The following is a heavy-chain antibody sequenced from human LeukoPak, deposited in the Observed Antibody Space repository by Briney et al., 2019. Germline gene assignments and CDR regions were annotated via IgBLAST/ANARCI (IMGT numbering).Heavy chain of an antibody. Sequence: SETLSLTRTVSGGSISSGDYYWSWIRQPPGKGLEWIGYIYYSGSTYYNPSLRSRVTISVDTSKNQFSLKLSSVTAADTAVYYCAIYCSGGSCSYTNWFDPWGQGTLVTVSS. CDR3: AIYCSGGSCSYTNWFDP. CDR2: IYYSGST. D-gene: IGHD2-15*01. J-gene: IGHJ5*02. CDR1: GGSISSGDYY. V-gene: IGHV4-30-4*01.